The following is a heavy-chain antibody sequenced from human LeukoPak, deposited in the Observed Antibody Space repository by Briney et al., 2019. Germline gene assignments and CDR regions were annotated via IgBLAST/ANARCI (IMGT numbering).Heavy chain of an antibody. J-gene: IGHJ6*03. CDR2: INHSGST. CDR3: ARLHYGGNYGYYYYYMDV. V-gene: IGHV4-4*02. D-gene: IGHD4-23*01. Sequence: SETLSLTCAVSGGSISNSNWWSWVRQPPGKGLEWIGEINHSGSTNYNPSLKSRVTISVDTSKNQFSLKLSSVTAADTAVYYCARLHYGGNYGYYYYYMDVWGKGTTVTISS. CDR1: GGSISNSNW.